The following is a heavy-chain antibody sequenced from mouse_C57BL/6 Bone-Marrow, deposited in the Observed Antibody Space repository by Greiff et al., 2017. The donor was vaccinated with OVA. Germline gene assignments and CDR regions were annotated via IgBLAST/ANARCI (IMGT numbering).Heavy chain of an antibody. Sequence: VQLQQSVAELVRPGASVKLSCTASGFNIQNTYMHWVKQRPEQGLEWIGRIDTANGNNKYAPKFQGKATITADTSSNTSYLHLSSLTSEDTPIYDCASGTTVPFDYWGQGTTLTVSA. J-gene: IGHJ2*01. V-gene: IGHV14-3*01. CDR2: IDTANGNN. CDR1: GFNIQNTY. D-gene: IGHD1-1*01. CDR3: ASGTTVPFDY.